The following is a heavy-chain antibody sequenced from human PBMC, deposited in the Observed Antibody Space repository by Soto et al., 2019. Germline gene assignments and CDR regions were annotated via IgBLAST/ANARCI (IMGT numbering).Heavy chain of an antibody. CDR1: GFTFSSYW. CDR3: VRTSLVVAAATREDY. V-gene: IGHV3-74*01. D-gene: IGHD2-15*01. J-gene: IGHJ4*02. CDR2: INSDGSST. Sequence: EVQLVESGGGLVQPGGSLRLSCAASGFTFSSYWMNWVRQAPGKGLVWVSRINSDGSSTSYADSVKGRFTISRDNAKITLYLQMNSLRAEDTAVYYCVRTSLVVAAATREDYCCQGTLVTVSS.